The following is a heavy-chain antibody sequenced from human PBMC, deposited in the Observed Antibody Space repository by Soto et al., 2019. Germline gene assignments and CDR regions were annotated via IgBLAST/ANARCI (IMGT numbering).Heavy chain of an antibody. CDR3: ATPTYFRLVGPFDY. J-gene: IGHJ4*02. V-gene: IGHV3-23*01. CDR2: ISGSGGST. D-gene: IGHD6-19*01. CDR1: GFTFSSYA. Sequence: EVQLLESGGGLVQPGGSLRLSCAASGFTFSSYAMSWVRQARGKGLEWVSAISGSGGSTYYADSVKGRFTISRDNSKNTLYLQMNSLRAEDTAVYYCATPTYFRLVGPFDYWGQGALVTVSS.